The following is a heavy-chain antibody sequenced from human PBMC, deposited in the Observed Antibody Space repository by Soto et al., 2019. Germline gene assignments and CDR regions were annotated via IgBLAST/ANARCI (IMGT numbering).Heavy chain of an antibody. CDR2: ISYDGSNK. CDR3: ARVLGAAGNDYYYYGMDV. Sequence: GGSLRLSCAASGFTFSTYVMHWVRQAPGKGLEWVAIISYDGSNKYYADSVKGRFTISGDNSKNTLYVQMNSLRAEDTAVYYCARVLGAAGNDYYYYGMDVWGQGTTVTVSS. CDR1: GFTFSTYV. V-gene: IGHV3-30-3*01. D-gene: IGHD6-13*01. J-gene: IGHJ6*02.